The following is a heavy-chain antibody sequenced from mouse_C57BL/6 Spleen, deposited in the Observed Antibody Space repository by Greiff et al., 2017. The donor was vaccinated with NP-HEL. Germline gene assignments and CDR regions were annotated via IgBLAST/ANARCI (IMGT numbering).Heavy chain of an antibody. V-gene: IGHV7-3*01. Sequence: EVQLVESGGGLVQPGGSLSLSCAASGFTFTDYYMSWVRQPPGKALEWLGFIRNKANGYTTEYSASVKGRFTISRDNSQSILYLQMNALRAEDSATYYCARYEGSSANFDYWGQGTTLTVSS. D-gene: IGHD3-2*02. CDR2: IRNKANGYTT. J-gene: IGHJ2*01. CDR1: GFTFTDYY. CDR3: ARYEGSSANFDY.